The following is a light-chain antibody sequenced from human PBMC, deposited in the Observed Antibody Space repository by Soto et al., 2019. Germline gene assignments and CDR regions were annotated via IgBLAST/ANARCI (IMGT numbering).Light chain of an antibody. CDR1: QSIGSY. J-gene: IGKJ1*01. CDR3: QHRSNSPPTWT. Sequence: EIVLTQSPATLSLSPGDRATLSCRASQSIGSYLAWYQQKPGQAPSLLIYDASNRATGIPGRFSGSGSGTDFTLTIRSLEHEDFAVYFCQHRSNSPPTWTFGEGTKVEIK. V-gene: IGKV3-11*01. CDR2: DAS.